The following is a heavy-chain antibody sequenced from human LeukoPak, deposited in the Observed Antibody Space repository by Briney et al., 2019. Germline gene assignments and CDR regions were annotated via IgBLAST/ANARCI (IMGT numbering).Heavy chain of an antibody. J-gene: IGHJ6*02. V-gene: IGHV3-15*01. Sequence: GGSLRLSCEAAGFSFRDYPMSWVRQAPGKGLEWVGRIKSKTDGGTTDYAAPVKGRFTISRDDSKNTLYLQMNSLKTEDTAVYYCTTGVDGDRLNYYGMDVWGQGTTVTVSS. CDR3: TTGVDGDRLNYYGMDV. CDR1: GFSFRDYP. D-gene: IGHD4-17*01. CDR2: IKSKTDGGTT.